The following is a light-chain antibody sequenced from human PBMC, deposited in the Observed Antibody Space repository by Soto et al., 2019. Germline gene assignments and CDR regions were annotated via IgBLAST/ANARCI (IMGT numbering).Light chain of an antibody. Sequence: EIVLTQSPGTLSLSPGQRATLSCRASQRVSASYIAWYQPKPAQPHTLILYGVYSRATGIPPRFSGSGSGTDFTLTLRRLQTEDLAVYHCQKSGSSPLITVGQGNRRGIK. J-gene: IGKJ5*01. V-gene: IGKV3-20*01. CDR3: QKSGSSPLIT. CDR2: GVY. CDR1: QRVSASY.